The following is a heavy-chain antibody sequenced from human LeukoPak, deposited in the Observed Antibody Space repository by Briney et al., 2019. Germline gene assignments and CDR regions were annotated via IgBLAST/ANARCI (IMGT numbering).Heavy chain of an antibody. J-gene: IGHJ4*02. CDR2: ISAYNGNT. CDR3: ARDRELYDY. D-gene: IGHD1-26*01. Sequence: ASVKVSCKASGGTFSSYAISWVRQAPGQGLEWMGWISAYNGNTNYAQKLQGRVTMTTDTSTSAAYMELRSLRSDDTAVYYCARDRELYDYWGQGTLVTVSS. CDR1: GGTFSSYA. V-gene: IGHV1-18*01.